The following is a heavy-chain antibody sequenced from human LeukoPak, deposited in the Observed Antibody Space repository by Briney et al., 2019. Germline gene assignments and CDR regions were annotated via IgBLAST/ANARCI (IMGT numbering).Heavy chain of an antibody. Sequence: GGSLRLSCAASGFTFSSYGMHWVRQAPGKGLEWVAVISYDGSNKYYADSVKGRFTISRDNSKNTLYLQMNSLRAEDTAVYYCARSGRSYFDYWGQRTLVTVSS. CDR1: GFTFSSYG. V-gene: IGHV3-30*03. CDR3: ARSGRSYFDY. CDR2: ISYDGSNK. D-gene: IGHD1-26*01. J-gene: IGHJ4*02.